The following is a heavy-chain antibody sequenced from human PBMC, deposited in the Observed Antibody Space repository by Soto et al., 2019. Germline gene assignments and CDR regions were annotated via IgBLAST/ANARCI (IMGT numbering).Heavy chain of an antibody. Sequence: EVQLLESGGGLVQPGGSLRLSCAASGFTFSSYVMSWVRQAPGKGLEWVSAISGSGGNTYYADSVKGRFTISRDNSKNTLFLQMNSLRAEDTALYFCAKEIGDYYDSSGSWFDPWGQGTLVTVSS. V-gene: IGHV3-23*01. CDR1: GFTFSSYV. CDR2: ISGSGGNT. D-gene: IGHD3-22*01. J-gene: IGHJ5*02. CDR3: AKEIGDYYDSSGSWFDP.